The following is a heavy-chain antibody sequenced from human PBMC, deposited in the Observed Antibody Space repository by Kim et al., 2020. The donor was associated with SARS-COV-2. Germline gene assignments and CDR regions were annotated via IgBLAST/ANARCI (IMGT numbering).Heavy chain of an antibody. D-gene: IGHD3-10*01. Sequence: SETLSLTCTVSGGSISPYYWSWIRQPPGKGLEWIGYVYYSGSTNYNPSLKSRITISVDTSKNQFSLKLKSVTAADTAVYYCARGGHLSAYYYYGLDVWGQGATVTVSS. CDR3: ARGGHLSAYYYYGLDV. V-gene: IGHV4-59*01. CDR1: GGSISPYY. J-gene: IGHJ6*02. CDR2: VYYSGST.